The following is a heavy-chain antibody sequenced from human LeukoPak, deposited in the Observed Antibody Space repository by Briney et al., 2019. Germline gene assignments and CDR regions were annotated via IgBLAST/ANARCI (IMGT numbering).Heavy chain of an antibody. CDR2: IYYSGST. V-gene: IGHV4-39*01. CDR1: GGSISSSSYY. CDR3: ARRPRYCSSTSCKRLPQKVWFDY. D-gene: IGHD2-2*01. Sequence: SETLSLTCTVSGGSISSSSYYWGWIRQPPGKGLEWIGSIYYSGSTYYNPSLKSRVTISVDTSKNQFSLKLSSVTAADTAVYYCARRPRYCSSTSCKRLPQKVWFDYWGQGTLVTVSS. J-gene: IGHJ4*02.